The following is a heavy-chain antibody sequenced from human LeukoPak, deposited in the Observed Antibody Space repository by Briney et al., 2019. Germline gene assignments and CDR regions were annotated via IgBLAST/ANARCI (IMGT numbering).Heavy chain of an antibody. J-gene: IGHJ4*02. CDR1: GFTFNIYA. CDR3: AKSNDFMGVGYFEY. CDR2: VSGSGDST. Sequence: GGSLRLSCAASGFTFNIYAMTWVRQASGKGLEWVSVVSGSGDSTYYADSVKGRVTISRENSKNTLYLQMNSLRAEDTAVYYCAKSNDFMGVGYFEYWGQGILVTVSS. D-gene: IGHD2-15*01. V-gene: IGHV3-23*01.